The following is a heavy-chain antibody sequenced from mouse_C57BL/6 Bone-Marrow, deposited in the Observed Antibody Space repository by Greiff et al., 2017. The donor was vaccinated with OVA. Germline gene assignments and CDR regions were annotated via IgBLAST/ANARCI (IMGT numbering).Heavy chain of an antibody. J-gene: IGHJ2*01. D-gene: IGHD1-1*01. Sequence: EVMLVESGGGLVQPGGSPKLSCAASGFTFSDYGMAWVRQAPRKGPEWVAFISNLAYSIYYADTVTGRFTVSRENAKNTLYLEMSSLMSEYTAMYYCARHYYGSSFDYWGQGTTLTVAS. V-gene: IGHV5-15*04. CDR2: ISNLAYSI. CDR3: ARHYYGSSFDY. CDR1: GFTFSDYG.